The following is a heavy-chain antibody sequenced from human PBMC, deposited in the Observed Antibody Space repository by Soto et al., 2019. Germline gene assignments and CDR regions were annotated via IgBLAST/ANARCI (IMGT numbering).Heavy chain of an antibody. D-gene: IGHD2-15*01. Sequence: ASVKVSWKASGDTFTGYYMHWVRQAPGQGLEWMGWINPNSGGTNYAKKFQGRVTMNRDTSISTAYMELSRLRSDDTAVYYCALLEVVYCSGGSCYSLTDYYYYGMDVWGQGTPVTVSS. CDR1: GDTFTGYY. V-gene: IGHV1-2*02. CDR2: INPNSGGT. J-gene: IGHJ6*02. CDR3: ALLEVVYCSGGSCYSLTDYYYYGMDV.